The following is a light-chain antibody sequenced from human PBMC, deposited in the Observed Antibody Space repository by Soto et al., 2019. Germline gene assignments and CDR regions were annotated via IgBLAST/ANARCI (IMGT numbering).Light chain of an antibody. CDR3: QESYTAPPWT. CDR1: QNIRNY. CDR2: AAS. Sequence: DIQMTQSPSSLSASIGDRVTISCRASQNIRNYVNWYQHKPGRAPKLLIYAASTLHSGVTSIFSGSGSGTNFTLTISGRQPEDFATYYCQESYTAPPWTFAKVTKVEIE. V-gene: IGKV1-39*01. J-gene: IGKJ1*01.